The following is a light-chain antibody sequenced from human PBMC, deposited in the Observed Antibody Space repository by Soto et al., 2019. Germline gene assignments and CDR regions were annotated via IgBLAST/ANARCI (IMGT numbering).Light chain of an antibody. V-gene: IGLV1-47*02. CDR2: SNN. Sequence: QSVLTQPPSASGTPGQRVTISCSGSSSNIGSNYVYWYQQLPGPAPKLRIYSNNQRPSGVPDRFSGSKSGTSASLAISGLRSEDEADYYCAAWDDSLSTVFGGGTKLTVL. J-gene: IGLJ2*01. CDR3: AAWDDSLSTV. CDR1: SSNIGSNY.